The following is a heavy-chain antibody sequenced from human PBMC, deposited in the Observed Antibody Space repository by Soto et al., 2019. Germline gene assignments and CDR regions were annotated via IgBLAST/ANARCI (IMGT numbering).Heavy chain of an antibody. Sequence: ASETLSLTCAVYGGSFSGYYWSWIRQPPGKGLEWIGEINHSGSTNYNPSLKSRVTISVDTSKNQFSLKLSSVTAADTAVYYCARVSRDIVVVPAETGYYIDVGGKGTTVT. D-gene: IGHD2-2*01. CDR2: INHSGST. CDR3: ARVSRDIVVVPAETGYYIDV. V-gene: IGHV4-34*01. J-gene: IGHJ6*03. CDR1: GGSFSGYY.